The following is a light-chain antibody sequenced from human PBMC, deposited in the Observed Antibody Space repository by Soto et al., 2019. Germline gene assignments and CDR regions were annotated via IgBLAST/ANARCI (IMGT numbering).Light chain of an antibody. CDR3: QQLNSYPIT. J-gene: IGKJ5*01. Sequence: AIRMTQSPSSLSASTGDSVTITCRASQGISGFLAWYQQKPGKAPKLLIYAASTLQSGVPSRFSGSGSGTDFTLTISSLQPEDFATYFCQQLNSYPITFGQGARWRL. CDR1: QGISGF. CDR2: AAS. V-gene: IGKV1-8*01.